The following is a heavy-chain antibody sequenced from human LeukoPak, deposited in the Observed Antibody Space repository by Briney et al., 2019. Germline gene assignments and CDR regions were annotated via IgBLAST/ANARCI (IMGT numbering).Heavy chain of an antibody. D-gene: IGHD3-3*01. CDR3: ARDAYDDASES. J-gene: IGHJ5*02. CDR2: IGTAGDT. V-gene: IGHV3-13*01. CDR1: GFTFSDYD. Sequence: PGGSLRLSCAASGFTFSDYDMHWVRQATGKGLEWVSAIGTAGDTYYTGSVKGRFTISRENAKNSLYLQMNGLRADDTAIYYCARDAYDDASESWGQGTLVTVSS.